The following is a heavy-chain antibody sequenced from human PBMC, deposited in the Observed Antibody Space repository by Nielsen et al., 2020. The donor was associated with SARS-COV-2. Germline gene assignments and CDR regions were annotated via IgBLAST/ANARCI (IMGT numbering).Heavy chain of an antibody. CDR2: ISYDGRIK. CDR1: GFSFSNYP. Sequence: GESLKISCAASGFSFSNYPIHWVRQAPGKGLEWVAVISYDGRIKYYADSVRGRFTISRDNSKNTVNVQMSSLRTEDTAIYYCARDPGGDYSSLDYWGQGTLVAVSS. J-gene: IGHJ4*02. D-gene: IGHD4-17*01. V-gene: IGHV3-30*04. CDR3: ARDPGGDYSSLDY.